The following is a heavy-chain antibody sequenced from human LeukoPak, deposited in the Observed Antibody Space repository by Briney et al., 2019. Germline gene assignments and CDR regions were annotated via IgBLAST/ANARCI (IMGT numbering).Heavy chain of an antibody. V-gene: IGHV4-4*07. CDR2: VHISGST. CDR3: ARGSPPYIWFDP. J-gene: IGHJ5*02. D-gene: IGHD3-16*01. CDR1: GGSIRSYC. Sequence: SETKSLTCTVAGGSIRSYCWSWIRQPAGKGLEWIGHVHISGSTNYNSSLKSRVTISVDTSKNQFSLKLSSVTAADTAVYYCARGSPPYIWFDPWGQGTLVTVSS.